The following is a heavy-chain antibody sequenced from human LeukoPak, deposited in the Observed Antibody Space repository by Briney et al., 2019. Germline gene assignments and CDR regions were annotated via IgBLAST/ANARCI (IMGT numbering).Heavy chain of an antibody. CDR3: ASYSDCSSTSCYPREFDP. J-gene: IGHJ5*02. CDR1: GGSISSGDYY. Sequence: RSSETLSLTCTVSGGSISSGDYYWSWIRQPPGKGLEWIGYIYYSGSTYYNPSLKSRVTISVDTSKNQFSLKLSSVTAADTAVYYCASYSDCSSTSCYPREFDPWGQGTLVTVSS. CDR2: IYYSGST. D-gene: IGHD2-2*01. V-gene: IGHV4-30-4*08.